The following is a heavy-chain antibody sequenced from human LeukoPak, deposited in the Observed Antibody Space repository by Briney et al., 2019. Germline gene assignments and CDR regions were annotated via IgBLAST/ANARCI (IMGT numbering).Heavy chain of an antibody. CDR2: IYYSGST. J-gene: IGHJ3*02. CDR3: ARHIYWEPQNAFDI. V-gene: IGHV4-39*01. CDR1: GGSISSYY. Sequence: SETLSLTCTVSGGSISSYYWGWIRQPPGKGLEWIGSIYYSGSTYYNPSLKSRVTISVDTSKNQFSLKLSSVTAADTAVYYCARHIYWEPQNAFDIWGQGTMVTVSS. D-gene: IGHD1-26*01.